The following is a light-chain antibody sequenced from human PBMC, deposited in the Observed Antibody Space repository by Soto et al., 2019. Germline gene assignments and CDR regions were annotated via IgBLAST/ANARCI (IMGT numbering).Light chain of an antibody. CDR3: SSYTNSSTQV. V-gene: IGLV2-14*01. Sequence: QSVLTQPASVSGSPGQSITISCTGTSSDVGYYNYVSWYQQHPGKAPKFMIYEVSNRPSGVSNRFSGSKSGNTASLTISGLQAEDEADYYCSSYTNSSTQVFGTGTKLTV. CDR1: SSDVGYYNY. J-gene: IGLJ1*01. CDR2: EVS.